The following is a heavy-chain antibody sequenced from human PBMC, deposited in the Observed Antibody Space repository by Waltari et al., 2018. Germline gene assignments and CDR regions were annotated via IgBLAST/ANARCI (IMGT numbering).Heavy chain of an antibody. Sequence: QVQLVQSGAEVKKPGASVKVSCKASGYTFTGYYMHWVRQAPGQGLEWMGRINPNSGGTNYAQKFQGRVTMTRDTSISTAYMELSRLRSDDTAVYYCARDHGSDRLRFLYFDLWGRGTLVTVSS. CDR1: GYTFTGYY. CDR2: INPNSGGT. V-gene: IGHV1-2*06. D-gene: IGHD3-3*01. J-gene: IGHJ2*01. CDR3: ARDHGSDRLRFLYFDL.